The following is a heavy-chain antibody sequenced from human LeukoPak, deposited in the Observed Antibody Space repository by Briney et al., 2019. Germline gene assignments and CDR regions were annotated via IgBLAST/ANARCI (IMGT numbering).Heavy chain of an antibody. Sequence: SETLSLTCAVSGDSISRGGYSWSWIRQPPGKGLEWIGYIYYSGTTNYNPSLKSRVTISVDTSKNQFSLKLSSVTAADTAVYYCARGGGNSGSATDRWGQGTLVTVSS. CDR2: IYYSGTT. CDR3: ARGGGNSGSATDR. V-gene: IGHV4-61*08. CDR1: GDSISRGGYS. J-gene: IGHJ5*02. D-gene: IGHD5-12*01.